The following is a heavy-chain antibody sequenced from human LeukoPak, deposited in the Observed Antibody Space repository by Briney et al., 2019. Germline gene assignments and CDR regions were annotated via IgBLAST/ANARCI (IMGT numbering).Heavy chain of an antibody. J-gene: IGHJ5*02. V-gene: IGHV4-59*01. CDR1: GASISGYY. CDR2: IYNTGNT. Sequence: SETLSLTCNVSGASISGYYWSWIRQPPGKGLEWIGYIYNTGNTNYNPSLKSRVTISVDRAKNQFSLKLSSVTAADTAVYYCARESHFRDWFDPWGPGTLVTVSS. CDR3: ARESHFRDWFDP.